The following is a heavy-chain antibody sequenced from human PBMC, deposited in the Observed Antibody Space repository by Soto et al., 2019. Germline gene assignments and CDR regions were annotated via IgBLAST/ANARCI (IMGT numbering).Heavy chain of an antibody. V-gene: IGHV3-23*01. J-gene: IGHJ6*02. Sequence: EVQLLESGGGLVQPGGSLRLSCTPSGFTFSTYAMTWVRQAPGKGLEWVSTVSGSGAKTYYADSVRGRFTISRDNSKDTLYLQMNSLTAEDTATYYCTRDWTGNTCPCMDVWGQGTTVTVSS. D-gene: IGHD2-8*02. CDR3: TRDWTGNTCPCMDV. CDR1: GFTFSTYA. CDR2: VSGSGAKT.